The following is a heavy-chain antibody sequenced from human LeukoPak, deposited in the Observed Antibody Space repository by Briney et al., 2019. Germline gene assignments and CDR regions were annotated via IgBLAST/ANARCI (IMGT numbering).Heavy chain of an antibody. V-gene: IGHV3-48*01. Sequence: GGSLRLSCAASGFTFSTSGRNWVRQAPGKGLEWVSYISTSSSTIYYADSVKGRFTISRDNAKNSLYLQMNYLRAEDTAVYYRARGGDYSGWFDPWGRGTLVTVSS. D-gene: IGHD1-26*01. CDR2: ISTSSSTI. CDR1: GFTFSTSG. CDR3: ARGGDYSGWFDP. J-gene: IGHJ5*02.